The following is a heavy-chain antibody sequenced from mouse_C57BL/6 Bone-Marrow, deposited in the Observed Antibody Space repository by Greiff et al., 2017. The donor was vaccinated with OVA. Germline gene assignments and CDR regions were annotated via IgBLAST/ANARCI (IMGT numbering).Heavy chain of an antibody. CDR3: ATSYGSSYGYFDV. CDR2: IWRGGST. J-gene: IGHJ1*03. Sequence: QVQLKESGPGLVQPSQSLSITCTVSGFSLTRYGVHWVRQSPGKGLEWLGVIWRGGSTDYNAAFMSRLSITKDNSKRQVFFKMNSLQADDTAIYDCATSYGSSYGYFDVWGTGTTVTVSS. CDR1: GFSLTRYG. D-gene: IGHD1-1*01. V-gene: IGHV2-5*01.